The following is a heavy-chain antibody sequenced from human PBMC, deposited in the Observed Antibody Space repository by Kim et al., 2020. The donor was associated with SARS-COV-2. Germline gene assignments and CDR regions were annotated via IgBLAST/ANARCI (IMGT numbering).Heavy chain of an antibody. J-gene: IGHJ3*02. CDR2: INWNGGST. Sequence: GGSLRLSCAASGFTFDDYGMSWVRQAPGKGLEWVSGINWNGGSTGYADSVKGRFTISRDNAKNSLYLQMNRLRAEDTALYHCATDSSGYWDDAFDIWGQGILVTVSS. CDR1: GFTFDDYG. D-gene: IGHD3-22*01. V-gene: IGHV3-20*01. CDR3: ATDSSGYWDDAFDI.